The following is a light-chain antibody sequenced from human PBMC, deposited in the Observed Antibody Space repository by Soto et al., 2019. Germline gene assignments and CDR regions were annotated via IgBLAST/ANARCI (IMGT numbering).Light chain of an antibody. Sequence: QSVLTQPPSVSGGPGQRVTISCTGSSSKIGAGYDVHWYQLLPGTAPKILFYGDNNRPSGVPDRFSGSKSGTSASLAISGLQAEDEADYYCQAYDSSLSGWVIFGGGTKRTVL. J-gene: IGLJ2*01. CDR3: QAYDSSLSGWVI. V-gene: IGLV1-40*01. CDR2: GDN. CDR1: SSKIGAGYD.